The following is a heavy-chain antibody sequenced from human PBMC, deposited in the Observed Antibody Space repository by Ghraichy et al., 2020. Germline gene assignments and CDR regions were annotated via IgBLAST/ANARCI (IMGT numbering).Heavy chain of an antibody. Sequence: GGSLRLSCAASGFTFSSYWMHWVRQAPGKGLVWVSRIKSDGSSTGYADSVKGRFTISRDNAKNTLYLQMNSLRAEDPAVYYCARAEMATVYWGQGTLVTVSS. D-gene: IGHD5-24*01. CDR1: GFTFSSYW. CDR3: ARAEMATVY. CDR2: IKSDGSST. V-gene: IGHV3-74*01. J-gene: IGHJ4*02.